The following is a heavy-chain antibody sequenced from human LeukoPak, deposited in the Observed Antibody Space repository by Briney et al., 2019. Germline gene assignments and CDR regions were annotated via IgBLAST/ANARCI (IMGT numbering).Heavy chain of an antibody. Sequence: GGSLRLSCAASGFTFRSYAMSWVRQAPGKGLEWVSTISGRDGSTFYADSVKGRFTISSDNSKNILYLQMNSLRAEDTAVYYCAKEGWDYWGQGTPVTVSS. CDR3: AKEGWDY. CDR1: GFTFRSYA. V-gene: IGHV3-23*01. CDR2: ISGRDGST. J-gene: IGHJ4*02.